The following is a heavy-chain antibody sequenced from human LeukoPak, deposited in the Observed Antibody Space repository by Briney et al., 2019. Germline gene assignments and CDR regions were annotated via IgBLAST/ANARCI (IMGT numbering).Heavy chain of an antibody. Sequence: PGGSLRLSCAASGFTFSSYVMHWVRQAPGKGLEWVAIISYDGSNEYYADSVKGRFTISRDNSKNTLYLQMNSLRAEDTAVYYCATSTVSRYMRRGYYFDYWGQGTLVTVSS. CDR3: ATSTVSRYMRRGYYFDY. D-gene: IGHD4-17*01. V-gene: IGHV3-30*04. CDR2: ISYDGSNE. J-gene: IGHJ4*02. CDR1: GFTFSSYV.